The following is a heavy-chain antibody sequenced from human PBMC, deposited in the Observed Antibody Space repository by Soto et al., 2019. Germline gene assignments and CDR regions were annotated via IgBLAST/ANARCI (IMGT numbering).Heavy chain of an antibody. Sequence: VASEKVSCKASGYTFTGYYMHWVRQAPGQGLEWMGWINPNSGGTNYAQRFQGWVTMTRDTSISTAYMELSRLRSDDTAVYYCARASARGHIVVVPAALGDNWFDPWGQGTLVTVSS. J-gene: IGHJ5*02. D-gene: IGHD2-2*01. CDR2: INPNSGGT. CDR1: GYTFTGYY. V-gene: IGHV1-2*04. CDR3: ARASARGHIVVVPAALGDNWFDP.